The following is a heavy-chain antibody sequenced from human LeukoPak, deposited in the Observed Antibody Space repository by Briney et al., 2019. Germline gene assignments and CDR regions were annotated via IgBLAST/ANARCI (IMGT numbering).Heavy chain of an antibody. J-gene: IGHJ3*02. D-gene: IGHD3-9*01. V-gene: IGHV1-2*04. Sequence: ASVKVSCKASGYTFTGYYMHWVRQAPGQGLEWMGWINPNSGGTNYAQKFQGWVTMTRDTSISTAYMELSRLRSDDTAVYYCARKYFDWLDAFDNWGQGTMVTVSS. CDR3: ARKYFDWLDAFDN. CDR1: GYTFTGYY. CDR2: INPNSGGT.